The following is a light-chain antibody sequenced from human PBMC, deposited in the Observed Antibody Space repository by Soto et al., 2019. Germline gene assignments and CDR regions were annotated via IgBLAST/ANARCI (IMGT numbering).Light chain of an antibody. J-gene: IGKJ4*01. V-gene: IGKV3-20*01. Sequence: EIVLTQSPGTLSLSPGERATLSCRASQTIENNYLAWYQQKPGQAPRLLIHDASTRATGVPDRFSGSGSGTDFTLTISRLEPEDFAVFFCQQCSTSPITFGGGTKLELK. CDR1: QTIENNY. CDR2: DAS. CDR3: QQCSTSPIT.